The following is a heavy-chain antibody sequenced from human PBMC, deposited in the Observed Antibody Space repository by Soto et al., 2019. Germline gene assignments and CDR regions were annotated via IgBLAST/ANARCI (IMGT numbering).Heavy chain of an antibody. V-gene: IGHV3-30*18. CDR1: GFTFSSYG. J-gene: IGHJ6*02. D-gene: IGHD1-26*01. CDR3: AKAQQWELPTYYYYYGMDV. CDR2: ISYDGSNK. Sequence: GGSLRLSCAASGFTFSSYGMHWVRQAPGKGLEWVAVISYDGSNKYYADSVKGRFTISRDNSKNTLYLQMNSLRAEDTAVYYCAKAQQWELPTYYYYYGMDVWGQGTTVTVSS.